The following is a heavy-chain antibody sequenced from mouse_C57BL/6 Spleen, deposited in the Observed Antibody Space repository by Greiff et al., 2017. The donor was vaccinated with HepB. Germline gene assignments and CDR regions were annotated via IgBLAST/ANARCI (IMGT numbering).Heavy chain of an antibody. CDR3: ARGTTGVDYVYFDD. D-gene: IGHD1-1*01. CDR1: GYTFTSYW. CDR2: IYPSDSET. V-gene: IGHV1-61*01. J-gene: IGHJ1*03. Sequence: QVQLQQPGAELVRPGSSVKLSCKASGYTFTSYWMDWVKQRPGQGLEWIGNIYPSDSETHYNQKFKDKATLTVDKSSSTAYMQLSSLTSEDSAVYYCARGTTGVDYVYFDDWGTGTTVTVSS.